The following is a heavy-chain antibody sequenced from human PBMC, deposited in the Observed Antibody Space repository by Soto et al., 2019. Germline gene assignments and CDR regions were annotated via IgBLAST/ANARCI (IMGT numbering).Heavy chain of an antibody. CDR1: GFSLSTLGTC. CDR2: INWDNNE. J-gene: IGHJ4*02. V-gene: IGHV2-70*01. Sequence: SGPTLVNPTQTLTLTCTFSGFSLSTLGTCVTWIRQPPGKALEWLALINWDNNEYYNPSLKTRLTISRDTSKNQVVLTMSNVDPVDTATYYCARIPHYSDSYYMDYWGQGTLVTVSS. D-gene: IGHD2-21*01. CDR3: ARIPHYSDSYYMDY.